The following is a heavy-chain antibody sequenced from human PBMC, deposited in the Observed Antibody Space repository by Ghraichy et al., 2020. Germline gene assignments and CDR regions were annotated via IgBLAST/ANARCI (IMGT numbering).Heavy chain of an antibody. CDR2: IYSGGDT. CDR1: GFTVSSSY. Sequence: GESLNISCAASGFTVSSSYMSWVRQAPGKGLEWVSLIYSGGDTFYGDSVRGRFTISRDNSKNTLYLQMHSLRAEDTAVYFCAGGTYFPPDFWGQGTLVTVSS. CDR3: AGGTYFPPDF. D-gene: IGHD1-26*01. V-gene: IGHV3-66*01. J-gene: IGHJ4*02.